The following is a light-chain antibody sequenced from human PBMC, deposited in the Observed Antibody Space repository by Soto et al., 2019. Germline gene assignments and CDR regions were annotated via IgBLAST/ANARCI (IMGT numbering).Light chain of an antibody. J-gene: IGKJ1*01. V-gene: IGKV3-20*01. CDR1: QSVSSSY. CDR3: QQYGSSPTWT. Sequence: EIVLTQSPGTLSLSPGERATLSCRASQSVSSSYLAWDQQKPGQAPRLLIYGASSRATGIPDRFSGSGSGTDFTLTISRLEPEDFAVYYGQQYGSSPTWTFGKGTKVEIK. CDR2: GAS.